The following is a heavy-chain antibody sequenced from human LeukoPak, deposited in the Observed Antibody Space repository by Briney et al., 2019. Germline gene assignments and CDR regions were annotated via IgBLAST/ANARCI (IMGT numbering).Heavy chain of an antibody. D-gene: IGHD3-3*01. V-gene: IGHV4-59*01. CDR1: GGSISSYY. CDR2: IYYSGST. Sequence: PSETLSLTCTVSGGSISSYYWSWIRQPPGKGLEWIGYIYYSGSTNYNPSLKSRVTISVDTSKNQFSLKLSSVTAADTAVYYCARAYDFWSGYWDYYYGMDVWGQGTTVTVSS. CDR3: ARAYDFWSGYWDYYYGMDV. J-gene: IGHJ6*02.